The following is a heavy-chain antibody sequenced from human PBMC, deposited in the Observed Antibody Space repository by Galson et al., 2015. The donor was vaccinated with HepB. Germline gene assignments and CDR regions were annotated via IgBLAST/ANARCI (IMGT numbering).Heavy chain of an antibody. CDR2: ISDSGGST. J-gene: IGHJ4*02. V-gene: IGHV3-23*01. CDR3: ANSRGYYDSSGHY. Sequence: SLRLSCAASGLTFNTYAMGWVRQAPGKGLEWVSGISDSGGSTYYADSVKGRFTISRDNSKNTVYLQMNSLRPEDTAIYFCANSRGYYDSSGHYWCQG. D-gene: IGHD3-22*01. CDR1: GLTFNTYA.